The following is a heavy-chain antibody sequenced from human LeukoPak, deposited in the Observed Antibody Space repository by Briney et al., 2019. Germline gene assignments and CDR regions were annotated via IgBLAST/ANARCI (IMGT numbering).Heavy chain of an antibody. J-gene: IGHJ4*02. D-gene: IGHD6-13*01. V-gene: IGHV3-30-3*01. CDR3: ARGPTSSSWYDFFDY. Sequence: PGGSLRLSCAASGFTFSSYAMHWVRQAPGKGLEWVAVISYDGSNKYYADSVKGRFTISRDNSKNTLYLQMNSLRAEDTAVYYCARGPTSSSWYDFFDYWGQGTLVTVSS. CDR1: GFTFSSYA. CDR2: ISYDGSNK.